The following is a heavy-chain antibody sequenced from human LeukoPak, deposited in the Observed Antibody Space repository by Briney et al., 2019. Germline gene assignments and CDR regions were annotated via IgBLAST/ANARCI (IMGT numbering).Heavy chain of an antibody. J-gene: IGHJ5*02. CDR2: ISESGRDK. D-gene: IGHD2-2*01. CDR3: ARDGSSTRYNWFDP. V-gene: IGHV3-48*03. CDR1: GFTLSSYE. Sequence: GGSLRLSCAASGFTLSSYEMHWVRQAPGKGLEWVSYISESGRDKYYADSVRGRFTISRDNAKNLLYLQMNSLRADDTAVYYCARDGSSTRYNWFDPWGQGTLVTVSS.